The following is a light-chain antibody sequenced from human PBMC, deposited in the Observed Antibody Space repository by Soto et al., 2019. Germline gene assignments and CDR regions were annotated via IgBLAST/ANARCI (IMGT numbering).Light chain of an antibody. J-gene: IGLJ2*01. CDR1: TGAVTSGYY. CDR2: STN. CDR3: LLYYGGQLGV. V-gene: IGLV7-43*01. Sequence: QTVVTQEPSLTVSPGGTVTLTCATSTGAVTSGYYPNWFQQKPGQAPRALIYSTNNKYSWTPARFSGSLLEGKAALTLSGVQPEDEADYYCLLYYGGQLGVFGGGTKVTVL.